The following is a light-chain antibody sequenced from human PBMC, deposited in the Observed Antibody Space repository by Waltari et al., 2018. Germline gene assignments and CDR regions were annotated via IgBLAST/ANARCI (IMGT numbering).Light chain of an antibody. Sequence: QSTLTQPPSASGSPGQSVTISCTGTHSDVGGSTYVSWYHQHPGKAPKLMIFEVNNRPSGVPDRFSGSNAGNTASLTVSGLQAEDEADYYCSSYAGSNVVFGGGTKLTVL. CDR1: HSDVGGSTY. CDR2: EVN. V-gene: IGLV2-8*01. CDR3: SSYAGSNVV. J-gene: IGLJ2*01.